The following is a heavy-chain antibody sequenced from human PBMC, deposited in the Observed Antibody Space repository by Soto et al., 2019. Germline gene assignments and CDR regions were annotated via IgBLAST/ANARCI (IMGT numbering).Heavy chain of an antibody. CDR1: GFTFSSYS. Sequence: GGSLRHSCAASGFTFSSYSMNWARQAPGKGLEWDSSISNSSSYIYYANPVKGRFTISRDNAKNSLYLNMYTLRADETAVYSCAIDLFGLIVVVPAAKGMDVWGQGTTVTVSS. CDR3: AIDLFGLIVVVPAAKGMDV. J-gene: IGHJ6*02. V-gene: IGHV3-21*01. CDR2: ISNSSSYI. D-gene: IGHD2-2*01.